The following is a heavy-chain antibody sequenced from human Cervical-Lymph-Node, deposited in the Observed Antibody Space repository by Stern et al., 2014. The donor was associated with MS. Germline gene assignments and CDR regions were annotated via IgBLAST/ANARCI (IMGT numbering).Heavy chain of an antibody. CDR2: IHYSGSP. D-gene: IGHD6-13*01. CDR1: GDSIISGGYY. CDR3: VRDGRWGSSWESVDY. J-gene: IGHJ4*02. V-gene: IGHV4-31*03. Sequence: QVQLQESGPGLVKPSQTLSLTCTVSGDSIISGGYYWSWIRQHPEKGLEWIGYIHYSGSPYYNPSLKSRVTISVDTSKNQFSLTLTSVTAADTAVYYCVRDGRWGSSWESVDYWGQGTLVTVSS.